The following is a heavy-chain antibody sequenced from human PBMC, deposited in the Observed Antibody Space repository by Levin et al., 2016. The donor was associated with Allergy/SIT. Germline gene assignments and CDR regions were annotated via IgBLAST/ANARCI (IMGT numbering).Heavy chain of an antibody. V-gene: IGHV3-23*01. CDR1: GFTFSSYA. CDR2: ISGSGGST. J-gene: IGHJ4*02. Sequence: GGSLRLSCAASGFTFSSYAMSWVRQAPGKGLEWVSAISGSGGSTYYADSVKGRFTISRDNSKNTLYLQMNSLRAEDTAVYYCAKDPHYYDSNHDQFDYWGQGTLVTVSS. CDR3: AKDPHYYDSNHDQFDY. D-gene: IGHD3-22*01.